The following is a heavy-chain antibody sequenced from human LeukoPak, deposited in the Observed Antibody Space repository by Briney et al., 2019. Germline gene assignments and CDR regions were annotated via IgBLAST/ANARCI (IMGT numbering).Heavy chain of an antibody. CDR1: GYSFTSYW. D-gene: IGHD2-2*01. CDR3: ARHGIYDCSSTSCYQLRYYYYGMDV. V-gene: IGHV5-51*01. J-gene: IGHJ6*02. Sequence: GESPKISCKGSGYSFTSYWIGWVRQMPGKGLEWMGIIYPGDSDTRYSPSFQGQVTISADKSISTAYLQWSSLKASDTAMYYCARHGIYDCSSTSCYQLRYYYYGMDVWGQGTTVTVSS. CDR2: IYPGDSDT.